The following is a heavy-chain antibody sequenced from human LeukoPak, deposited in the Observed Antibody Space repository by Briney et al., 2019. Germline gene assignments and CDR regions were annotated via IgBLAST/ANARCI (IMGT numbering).Heavy chain of an antibody. J-gene: IGHJ5*02. CDR1: GYTYTSYG. V-gene: IGHV1-18*01. Sequence: GASVKVSCKASGYTYTSYGISWVRQAPGQGLEWIGWISGYSGETNYAQKFQGRVTMTSDTSTSTAYMDLRSLRSDDTAVYYCARDRGIAAADSFDPWGQGTLVTVSS. D-gene: IGHD6-13*01. CDR2: ISGYSGET. CDR3: ARDRGIAAADSFDP.